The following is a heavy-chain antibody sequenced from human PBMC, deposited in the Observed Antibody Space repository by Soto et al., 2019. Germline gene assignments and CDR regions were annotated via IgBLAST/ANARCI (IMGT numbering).Heavy chain of an antibody. J-gene: IGHJ4*02. V-gene: IGHV4-39*01. CDR3: ASWFLYYYRQLYDSSGYYYEDY. CDR1: GGSISSSSYY. CDR2: IYYSGST. D-gene: IGHD3-22*01. Sequence: QLQLQESGPGLVKPSETLSLTCTVSGGSISSSSYYWGWIRQPPGKGLEWIGSIYYSGSTYYNPSLKSRFTISVDTSKNQFSLKLSSVTAADTAVYYCASWFLYYYRQLYDSSGYYYEDYWGQGTLVTVSS.